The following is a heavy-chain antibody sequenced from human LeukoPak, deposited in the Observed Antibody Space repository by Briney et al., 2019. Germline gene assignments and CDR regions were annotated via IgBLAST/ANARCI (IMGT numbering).Heavy chain of an antibody. D-gene: IGHD3-10*01. CDR3: ARDSSIGSGRQHDYYYYYYMDV. CDR2: IIPIFGTA. J-gene: IGHJ6*03. Sequence: ASVKVSCKASGGTFSSYAISWVRQAPGQGLEWMGGIIPIFGTANYAQKLQGRVTITTDESTSTAYMELSSLRSEDTAVYYCARDSSIGSGRQHDYYYYYYMDVWGKGTTVTVSS. CDR1: GGTFSSYA. V-gene: IGHV1-69*05.